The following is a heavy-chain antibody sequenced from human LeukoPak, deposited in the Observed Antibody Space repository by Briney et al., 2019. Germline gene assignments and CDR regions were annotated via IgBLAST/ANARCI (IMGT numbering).Heavy chain of an antibody. CDR3: ARGPQFCSGGSCYGYYFDY. V-gene: IGHV3-21*01. J-gene: IGHJ4*02. Sequence: SLRLSCAASGFTFSSYSMNWVRQPPGKGLEWVSSISSSGSYIYYADSVKGRFSISRDSAKNSLYLQMNSLRAEDTAVYYCARGPQFCSGGSCYGYYFDYWGQGTLVTVSS. CDR1: GFTFSSYS. D-gene: IGHD2-15*01. CDR2: ISSSGSYI.